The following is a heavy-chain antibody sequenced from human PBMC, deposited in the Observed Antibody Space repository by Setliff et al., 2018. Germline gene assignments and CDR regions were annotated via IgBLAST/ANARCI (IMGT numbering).Heavy chain of an antibody. D-gene: IGHD6-19*01. CDR2: ITVSGNT. V-gene: IGHV3-23*01. J-gene: IGHJ4*02. CDR3: AKCGRFAPSGWFQYVDS. CDR1: GFTFSNYA. Sequence: LSLTCAASGFTFSNYAMTWVRQAPGKGLEWVSAITVSGNTHYADSVKGRFTISRDNSKNTLSLQMDNLRAEDTATYYCAKCGRFAPSGWFQYVDSWAQGTLVTVSS.